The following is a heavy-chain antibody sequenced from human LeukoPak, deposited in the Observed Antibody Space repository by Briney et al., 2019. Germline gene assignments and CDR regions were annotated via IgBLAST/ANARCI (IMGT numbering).Heavy chain of an antibody. J-gene: IGHJ3*02. CDR3: ARHQWVPAFDI. V-gene: IGHV4-59*08. Sequence: PSETLSLTCTVSGESISGFDWNWIRRPPGKGLEWIGYIYYNGNTNYNPSLESRVTISIDTSKNQFSLKLSSVTAADTAIYYCARHQWVPAFDIWGQGTMVTVSS. CDR2: IYYNGNT. D-gene: IGHD1-26*01. CDR1: GESISGFD.